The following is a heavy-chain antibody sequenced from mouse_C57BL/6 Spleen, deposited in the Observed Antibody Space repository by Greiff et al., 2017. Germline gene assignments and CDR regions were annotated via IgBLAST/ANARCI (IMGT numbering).Heavy chain of an antibody. J-gene: IGHJ4*01. CDR3: ASPAYYGSSQDAMDY. V-gene: IGHV14-2*01. Sequence: EVKLQESGAELVKPGASVKLSCTASGFNIKDYYMHWVKQRTEQGLEWIGRIDPEDGETKYAPKFPGKATITADTSSNTAYLQLSSLTSEDTAVYYCASPAYYGSSQDAMDYWGQGTSVTVSS. CDR1: GFNIKDYY. CDR2: IDPEDGET. D-gene: IGHD1-1*01.